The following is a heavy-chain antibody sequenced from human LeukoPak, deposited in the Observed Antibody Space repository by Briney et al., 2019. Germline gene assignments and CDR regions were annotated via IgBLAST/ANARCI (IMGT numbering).Heavy chain of an antibody. V-gene: IGHV3-30*03. CDR3: VKSKQKYCFDY. D-gene: IGHD6-13*01. J-gene: IGHJ4*02. CDR1: GFTFSSYG. CDR2: ISYDGSNK. Sequence: PGGSLRLSCAASGFTFSSYGMHWVRQAPGKGLEWVAVISYDGSNKYYADSVKGRFTISRDNSKNTLYLQMNSLRAEDTAVYYCVKSKQKYCFDYWGQGTLVTVSS.